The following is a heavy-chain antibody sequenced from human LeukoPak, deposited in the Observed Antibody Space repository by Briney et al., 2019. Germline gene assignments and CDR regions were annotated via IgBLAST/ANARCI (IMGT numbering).Heavy chain of an antibody. Sequence: GGSLRLSCEASGFTFSDYWMIWVRQTPGKGLEWVSGISDSGDSTYYADSVKGRFTISRDNSRNTLYLEMNSLRAEDTAVYYCTKWSGFGDDWGQGTLVTVSS. CDR2: ISDSGDST. V-gene: IGHV3-23*01. D-gene: IGHD3-10*01. CDR3: TKWSGFGDD. CDR1: GFTFSDYW. J-gene: IGHJ4*02.